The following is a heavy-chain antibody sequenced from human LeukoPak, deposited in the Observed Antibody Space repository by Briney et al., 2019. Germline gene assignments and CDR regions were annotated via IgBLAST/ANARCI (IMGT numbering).Heavy chain of an antibody. CDR2: MNPNSGNT. V-gene: IGHV1-8*03. Sequence: ASVKVSCKASGYTFTSYDINWVRQATGQGLEWMGWMNPNSGNTGYAQKFQGRVTITRNTSISTAYMELSSLRSEDTAVYYCARLTMVLAFDIWGQGTMVTVSS. CDR1: GYTFTSYD. J-gene: IGHJ3*02. D-gene: IGHD4/OR15-4a*01. CDR3: ARLTMVLAFDI.